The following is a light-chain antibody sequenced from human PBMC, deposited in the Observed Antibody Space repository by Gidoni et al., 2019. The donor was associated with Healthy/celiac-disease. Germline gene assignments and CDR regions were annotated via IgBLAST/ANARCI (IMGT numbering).Light chain of an antibody. V-gene: IGKV3-11*01. J-gene: IGKJ1*01. Sequence: DIVLTQSPATLSLSPGERATLSCRASQSVSSYLAWYQQKPGQAPRLLIYDAYNRATGIPARFSGSGSGTDFTLTISSLEPEDFAVYYCQQRSNWTFGQGTKVEIK. CDR2: DAY. CDR3: QQRSNWT. CDR1: QSVSSY.